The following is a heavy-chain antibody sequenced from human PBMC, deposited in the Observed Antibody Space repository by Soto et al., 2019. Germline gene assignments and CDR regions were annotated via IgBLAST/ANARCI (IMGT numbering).Heavy chain of an antibody. D-gene: IGHD3-22*01. CDR3: ARGDYYDSSGYYYRGKGAFDI. V-gene: IGHV3-33*01. CDR1: GFTFSSYG. J-gene: IGHJ3*02. CDR2: IWYDGSNK. Sequence: PGGSLRLACAASGFTFSSYGMHWVRQAPGKGVEWVAVIWYDGSNKYFADSVKGRFTISRDNSRNTLYLQMNSLRAEDTAVYYCARGDYYDSSGYYYRGKGAFDIWGQGTMVTVSS.